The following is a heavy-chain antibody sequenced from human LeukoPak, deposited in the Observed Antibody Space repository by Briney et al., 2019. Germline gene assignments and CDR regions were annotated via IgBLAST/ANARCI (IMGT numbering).Heavy chain of an antibody. CDR3: ARASEYSSGWYGGY. CDR2: INPNSGGT. CDR1: GYTFTDYY. D-gene: IGHD6-19*01. V-gene: IGHV1-2*02. Sequence: ASVKVSCKASGYTFTDYYMHWVRQAPGKGLEWMGFINPNSGGTNYARKFQGRVTMTRDKSISTAYMELYSLRSDDTAVYYCARASEYSSGWYGGYWGQGTLVTVSS. J-gene: IGHJ4*02.